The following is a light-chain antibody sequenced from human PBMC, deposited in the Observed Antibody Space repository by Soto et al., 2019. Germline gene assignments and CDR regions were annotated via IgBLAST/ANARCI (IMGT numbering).Light chain of an antibody. CDR1: QSVSSN. V-gene: IGKV3-15*01. Sequence: EIVMTQSPATLSVSPGERATLSCRASQSVSSNLAWYQQKPGQAPRLLIYRASTRATGIPARFSGSGSGTEFTLTISSLEPEDFAVYYCQQRSNWPLTFGQGTDWRL. CDR3: QQRSNWPLT. CDR2: RAS. J-gene: IGKJ5*01.